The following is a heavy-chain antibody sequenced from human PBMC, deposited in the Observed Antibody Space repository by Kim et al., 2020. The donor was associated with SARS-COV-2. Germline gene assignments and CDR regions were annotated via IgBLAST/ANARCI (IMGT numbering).Heavy chain of an antibody. D-gene: IGHD6-19*01. Sequence: GGSLRLSCAASGFTSDDYAMHWVRQAPGKGLEWVSGISWNSGSIGYADSVKGRFTISRDNAKNSLYLQMNSLRAEDTALYYCAKDIGYSSGSIDYWGQGTLAT. J-gene: IGHJ4*02. CDR1: GFTSDDYA. CDR2: ISWNSGSI. V-gene: IGHV3-9*02. CDR3: AKDIGYSSGSIDY.